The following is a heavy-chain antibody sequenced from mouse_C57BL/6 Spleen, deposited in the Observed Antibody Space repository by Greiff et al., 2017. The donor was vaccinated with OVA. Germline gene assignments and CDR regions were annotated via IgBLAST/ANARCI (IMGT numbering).Heavy chain of an antibody. CDR1: GYSFTDYN. D-gene: IGHD1-1*01. CDR3: ARITTVVAPHAMDY. V-gene: IGHV1-39*01. CDR2: INPNYGTT. Sequence: EVKLMESGPELVKPGASVKISCKASGYSFTDYNMNWVKQSNGKSLEWIGVINPNYGTTSYNQKFKGKATLTVDQSSSTAYMQLNSLTSEDSAVYYCARITTVVAPHAMDYWGQGTSVTVSS. J-gene: IGHJ4*01.